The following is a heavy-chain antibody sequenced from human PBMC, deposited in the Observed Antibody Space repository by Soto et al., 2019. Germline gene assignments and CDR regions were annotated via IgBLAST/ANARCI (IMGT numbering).Heavy chain of an antibody. V-gene: IGHV3-74*03. CDR3: ARDQTTGDWFDD. D-gene: IGHD4-17*01. CDR2: INGDGSDT. CDR1: GFDFNNYW. J-gene: IGHJ5*02. Sequence: EVQLVESGGGLVQPGGSLRLSCGASGFDFNNYWMHWVRQDPGKGRVWVSRINGDGSDTKYADSVKGRFTISRDNAKKTVYLQKNSLRAEDTAVYYCARDQTTGDWFDDWGQGTLVTVSS.